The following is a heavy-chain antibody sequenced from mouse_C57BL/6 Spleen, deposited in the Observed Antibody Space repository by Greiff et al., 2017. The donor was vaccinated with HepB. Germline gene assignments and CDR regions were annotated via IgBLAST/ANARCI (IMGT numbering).Heavy chain of an antibody. CDR2: INPYNGGT. Sequence: EVKLLESGPVLVKPGASVKMSCKASGYTFTDYYMNWVKQSHGKSLEWIGVINPYNGGTSYNQKFKGKATLTVDKSSSTAYMELNSLTSEDSAVYYCAREAGYGFYYYAMDYWGQGTSVTVSS. CDR1: GYTFTDYY. V-gene: IGHV1-19*01. D-gene: IGHD2-2*01. J-gene: IGHJ4*01. CDR3: AREAGYGFYYYAMDY.